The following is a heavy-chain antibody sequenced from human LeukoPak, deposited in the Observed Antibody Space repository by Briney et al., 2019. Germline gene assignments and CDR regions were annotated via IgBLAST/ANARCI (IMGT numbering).Heavy chain of an antibody. CDR3: ARDNSVDDNAWWFDP. J-gene: IGHJ5*02. V-gene: IGHV1-46*01. D-gene: IGHD3-22*01. CDR2: INPTGDST. Sequence: GASVTVSFKASGYTFTKYYMHWVGQAPGQGGEGMGLINPTGDSTGYAQNFQRRVTMTRDMSTSTDYLELSSLRSEDTAIYYCARDNSVDDNAWWFDPWGQGTLVTVSS. CDR1: GYTFTKYY.